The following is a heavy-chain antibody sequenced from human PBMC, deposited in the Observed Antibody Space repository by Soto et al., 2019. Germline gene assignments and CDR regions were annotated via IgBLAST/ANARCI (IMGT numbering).Heavy chain of an antibody. D-gene: IGHD3-22*01. J-gene: IGHJ4*02. Sequence: EVQLLESGGGLVQPGGSLRLSCAASGFTFSSYAMSWVRQAPGKGLEWVSAISGSGGSTYYADSVKGRFTISRDNSNNTLYLQMNSLRAEDTAVYYCAKVAEFWPYDSSEAYYFDYWGQGTLVTVSS. CDR1: GFTFSSYA. CDR3: AKVAEFWPYDSSEAYYFDY. V-gene: IGHV3-23*01. CDR2: ISGSGGST.